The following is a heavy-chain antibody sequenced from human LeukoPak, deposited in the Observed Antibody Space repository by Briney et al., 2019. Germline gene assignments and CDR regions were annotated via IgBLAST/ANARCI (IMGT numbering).Heavy chain of an antibody. V-gene: IGHV3-23*01. CDR3: AGSSGWWAHDY. CDR1: GVTFTNYG. CDR2: ISGSGSDT. D-gene: IGHD6-19*01. Sequence: AGGSLRLSCSASGVTFTNYGMTCLRQAPGKGLVGGSTISGSGSDTYYADSVKGRFTISRDNSKNTLYVQMVSLGAEHTARYSCAGSSGWWAHDYRGQGTLVTVSS. J-gene: IGHJ4*02.